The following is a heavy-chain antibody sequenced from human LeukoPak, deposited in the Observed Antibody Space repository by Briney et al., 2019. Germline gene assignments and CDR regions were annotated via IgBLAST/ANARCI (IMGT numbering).Heavy chain of an antibody. J-gene: IGHJ4*02. CDR3: VIWGDYDVLTGYYVPDY. CDR1: GFTFSNDA. D-gene: IGHD3-9*01. Sequence: GASLRLSCVASGFTFSNDAMSWGRQAPGKGLEWVSAITGSGTNRYYADSLKGRFTTSRDNSKNTVFLQMNSLRHEDTAIYYCVIWGDYDVLTGYYVPDYWGQGTLVTVAS. CDR2: ITGSGTNR. V-gene: IGHV3-23*01.